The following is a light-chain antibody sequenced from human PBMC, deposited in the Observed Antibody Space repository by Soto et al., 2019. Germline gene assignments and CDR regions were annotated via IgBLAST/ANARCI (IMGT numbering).Light chain of an antibody. Sequence: EIVMTQSPATLSVSPGERVTLSCRASQPVSRHFAWYRQKPGQAPTLVIYGATTRATGIPARFSGSGSGTEVTLTISSLLSEDFAVYYCQQYNNWPYTFGQGTKLEIK. V-gene: IGKV3-15*01. J-gene: IGKJ2*01. CDR2: GAT. CDR3: QQYNNWPYT. CDR1: QPVSRH.